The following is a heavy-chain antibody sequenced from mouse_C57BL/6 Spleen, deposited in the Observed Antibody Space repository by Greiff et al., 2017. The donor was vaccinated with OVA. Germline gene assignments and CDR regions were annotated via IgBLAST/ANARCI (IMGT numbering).Heavy chain of an antibody. CDR2: IDPSDSYT. J-gene: IGHJ2*01. CDR1: GYTFTSYW. Sequence: QVQLQQPGAELVKPGASVKLSCKASGYTFTSYWMQWVKQRPGQGLEWIGEIDPSDSYTNYNQKFKGKATLTVDTSSSTAYMQLSSLTSEDSAVYDSARQHYCGSSPGGYFDYWGQGTTLTVSS. V-gene: IGHV1-50*01. CDR3: ARQHYCGSSPGGYFDY. D-gene: IGHD1-1*01.